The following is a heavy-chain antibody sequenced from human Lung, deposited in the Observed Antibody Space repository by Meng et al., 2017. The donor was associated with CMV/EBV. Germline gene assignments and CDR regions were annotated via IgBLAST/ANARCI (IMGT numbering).Heavy chain of an antibody. CDR2: IYHSGST. D-gene: IGHD1-26*01. Sequence: SXTXSLXCTVSGYSISSGYYWGWIRQPPGQGLEWIGSIYHSGSTYYNPSLKSRVTISVDTSKNQFSLKLSSVTAADTAVYYCARVGWEHVADYWGQGTLVTVSS. V-gene: IGHV4-38-2*02. J-gene: IGHJ4*02. CDR1: GYSISSGYY. CDR3: ARVGWEHVADY.